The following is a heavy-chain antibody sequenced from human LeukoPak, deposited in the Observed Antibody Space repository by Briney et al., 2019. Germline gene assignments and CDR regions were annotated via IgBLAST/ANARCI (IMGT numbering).Heavy chain of an antibody. D-gene: IGHD2/OR15-2a*01. CDR2: ISFGGGHI. Sequence: PGGSLRLSCVASRFTFSSYSMTWVRRTPGTGLEWVSSISFGGGHIFYTDSVKGRFTIFRDDSKNSLYLEMNSLRAEDTAVYFCARIVLTPPYGMDVWGQGTTVTLSS. CDR1: RFTFSSYS. CDR3: ARIVLTPPYGMDV. J-gene: IGHJ6*02. V-gene: IGHV3-21*01.